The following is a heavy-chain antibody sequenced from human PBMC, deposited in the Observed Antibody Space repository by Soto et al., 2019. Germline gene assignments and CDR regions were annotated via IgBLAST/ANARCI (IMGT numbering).Heavy chain of an antibody. CDR3: AREGYYYGSGSPPTGGWFDP. Sequence: QVQLVQSGAEVKKPGASVKVSCKASGYAFTSYAMHWVRQAPGQRLEWMGWINAGNGNTKYSQKFQGRVTITRVTSTSTAYMELISLRSEETAVYYCAREGYYYGSGSPPTGGWFDPWGQGTLVSVSS. D-gene: IGHD3-10*01. J-gene: IGHJ5*02. V-gene: IGHV1-3*01. CDR1: GYAFTSYA. CDR2: INAGNGNT.